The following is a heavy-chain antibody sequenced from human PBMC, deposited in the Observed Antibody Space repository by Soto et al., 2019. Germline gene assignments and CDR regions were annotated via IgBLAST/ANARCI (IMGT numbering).Heavy chain of an antibody. Sequence: GASVKASCKASGYTFTGYYMHWVRQAPGQGLEWMGWINPNSGGTNYAQKFQGRVTMTRETSISTVYMELSRLRSDDTAVYYCARARFLEWSDLNYFYYGMDVWGQGTTVTVS. CDR2: INPNSGGT. J-gene: IGHJ6*02. V-gene: IGHV1-2*02. CDR3: ARARFLEWSDLNYFYYGMDV. CDR1: GYTFTGYY. D-gene: IGHD3-3*01.